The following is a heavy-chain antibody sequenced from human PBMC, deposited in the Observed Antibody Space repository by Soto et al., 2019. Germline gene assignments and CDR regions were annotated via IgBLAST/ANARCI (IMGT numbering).Heavy chain of an antibody. Sequence: GSLRLSCAASGFTFSSYWMSWVRQAPGKGLEWVANIKQDGSEKYYVDSVKGRFTISRDNAKNSLYLQMNSLRAEDTAVYYCATYVGVHDAFDIWGQGTMVTVSS. V-gene: IGHV3-7*03. CDR1: GFTFSSYW. J-gene: IGHJ3*02. D-gene: IGHD3-16*01. CDR3: ATYVGVHDAFDI. CDR2: IKQDGSEK.